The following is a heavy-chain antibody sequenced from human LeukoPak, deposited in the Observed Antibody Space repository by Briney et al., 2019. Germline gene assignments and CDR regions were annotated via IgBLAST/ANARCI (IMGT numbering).Heavy chain of an antibody. V-gene: IGHV4-39*01. J-gene: IGHJ4*02. Sequence: SETLSLTCTVSGGSISSSSYYWGWIRQPPGKGLEWIGSIYYSGSTYYNPSPKSRVTISVDTSKNQFSLKLSSVTAADTAVYYCARLNDRRGDYWGQGTLVTVSS. CDR2: IYYSGST. D-gene: IGHD3-22*01. CDR1: GGSISSSSYY. CDR3: ARLNDRRGDY.